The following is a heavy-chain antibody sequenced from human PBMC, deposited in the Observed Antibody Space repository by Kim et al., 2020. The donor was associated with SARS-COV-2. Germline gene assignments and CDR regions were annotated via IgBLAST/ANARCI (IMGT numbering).Heavy chain of an antibody. CDR2: ISSSSTI. CDR1: GFTFSRYS. CDR3: ARSGNFRVDY. V-gene: IGHV3-48*02. Sequence: GGSLRLSCAASGFTFSRYSMNWFRQAPGKGLEWVSYISSSSTIYYADSVKGRFTISRDNAKNSVHLQMNSLRDEDTAVYYCARSGNFRVDYWGQGTLVTVSS. J-gene: IGHJ4*02.